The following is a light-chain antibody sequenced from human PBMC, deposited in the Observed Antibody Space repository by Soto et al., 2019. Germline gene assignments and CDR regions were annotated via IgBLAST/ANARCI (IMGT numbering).Light chain of an antibody. CDR3: QQYGSSVRT. V-gene: IGKV3-20*01. CDR2: GAS. Sequence: EIVLTQSPGTLSLSPGERATLSCRASQSLSSNYLAWYQQKPGQALRLLIYGASSRATGIPDRFSGSGSGTDFTLTVSRLEPEGFAVYYCQQYGSSVRTFGQGTKLEIK. CDR1: QSLSSNY. J-gene: IGKJ2*01.